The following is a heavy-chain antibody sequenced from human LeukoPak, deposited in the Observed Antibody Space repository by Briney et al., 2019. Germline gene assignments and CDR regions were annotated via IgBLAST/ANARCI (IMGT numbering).Heavy chain of an antibody. CDR2: INHSGRT. D-gene: IGHD6-19*01. Sequence: SETLSLTCAVYGGSFSGYYWSWIRQPPGKGLEWIGEINHSGRTDYNPSLKSRVTISVDTSKNQFSLKLSSVTAADTAVYYCASSSGRGAFDIWGQGTMVSVSS. V-gene: IGHV4-34*01. CDR1: GGSFSGYY. CDR3: ASSSGRGAFDI. J-gene: IGHJ3*02.